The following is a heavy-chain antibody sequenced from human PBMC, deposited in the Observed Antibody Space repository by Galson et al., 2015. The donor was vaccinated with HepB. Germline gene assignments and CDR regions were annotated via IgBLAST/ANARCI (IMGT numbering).Heavy chain of an antibody. CDR3: ARMYSNSWYFDS. CDR1: GFMFSDYY. Sequence: TLRLSCAAPGFMFSDYYMTWIRQAPGKGLEWLSYISSSGSLATSADSVRGRFTISRDNAKDSLSLQMISLRVEDTAIYYCARMYSNSWYFDSWGQGTRVTVSS. V-gene: IGHV3-11*06. J-gene: IGHJ4*02. CDR2: ISSSGSLA. D-gene: IGHD6-13*01.